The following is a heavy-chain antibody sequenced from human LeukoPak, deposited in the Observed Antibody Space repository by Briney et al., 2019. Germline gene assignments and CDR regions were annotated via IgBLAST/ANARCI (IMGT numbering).Heavy chain of an antibody. J-gene: IGHJ3*02. Sequence: PGRSLRLSCAASGFTFSSYGMHWVRQAPGKGLERVAVIWYDGSNKYYADSVKGRFTISRDNSKNTLYLQMNSLRAEDTAVYYCATTQQLGAFDIWGQGTMVTVSS. CDR1: GFTFSSYG. CDR2: IWYDGSNK. D-gene: IGHD6-6*01. CDR3: ATTQQLGAFDI. V-gene: IGHV3-33*01.